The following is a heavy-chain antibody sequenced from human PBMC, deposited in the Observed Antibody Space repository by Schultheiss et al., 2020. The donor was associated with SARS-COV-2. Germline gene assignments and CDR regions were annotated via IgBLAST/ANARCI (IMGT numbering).Heavy chain of an antibody. CDR1: GFTFSSYG. V-gene: IGHV3-30*03. Sequence: GESLKISCAASGFTFSSYGMHWVRQAPGKGLEWVAVISYDGSNKYYADSVKGRFTISRHNSKNTLYLQMNSLRAEDTAVYYCAPGVTKGYWGQGTLVTVSS. D-gene: IGHD2-21*02. J-gene: IGHJ4*02. CDR3: APGVTKGY. CDR2: ISYDGSNK.